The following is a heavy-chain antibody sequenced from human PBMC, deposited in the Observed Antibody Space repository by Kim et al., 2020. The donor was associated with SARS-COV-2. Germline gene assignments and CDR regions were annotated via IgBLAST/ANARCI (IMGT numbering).Heavy chain of an antibody. V-gene: IGHV3-21*01. Sequence: GGSLRLSCAASGFTFSSYSMNWVRQAPGKGLEWVSSVSSDSSYIYYTDSVRGRFTISKDNAKNSLFLQMNSLRVEDTAVYYCARGSSVPQFLEFLSDYWGPGTLVTVSS. J-gene: IGHJ4*02. CDR1: GFTFSSYS. CDR3: ARGSSVPQFLEFLSDY. CDR2: VSSDSSYI. D-gene: IGHD3-3*01.